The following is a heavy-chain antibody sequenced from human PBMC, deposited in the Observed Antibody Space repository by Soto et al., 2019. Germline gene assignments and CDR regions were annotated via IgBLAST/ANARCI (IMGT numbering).Heavy chain of an antibody. CDR1: GDSVSSDITS. D-gene: IGHD3-10*01. Sequence: QGPLQQSGPGLVKPSQTLSLTCAISGDSVSSDITSWNWIRQSPSRSLEWLGRTYYRSKWFHDYAASVKSRITINPDTSKNQFSLELNSMTPEDTAVYYCARGNALDVWGQGTVVTVSS. J-gene: IGHJ3*01. V-gene: IGHV6-1*01. CDR3: ARGNALDV. CDR2: TYYRSKWFH.